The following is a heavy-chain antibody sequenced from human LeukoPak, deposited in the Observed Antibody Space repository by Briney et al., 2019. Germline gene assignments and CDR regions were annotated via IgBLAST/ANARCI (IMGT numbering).Heavy chain of an antibody. D-gene: IGHD4-17*01. Sequence: GRSLRLSCSGSGFTFGFHGVHWVRQAPGKGLEWVAVISSDGTDQRYADSMKGRSSISRDNSKNTVSLQMHSLRVEDTAVYYCARLRPPADYWGQGTLVTVSS. CDR1: GFTFGFHG. CDR2: ISSDGTDQ. J-gene: IGHJ4*02. V-gene: IGHV3-30-3*01. CDR3: ARLRPPADY.